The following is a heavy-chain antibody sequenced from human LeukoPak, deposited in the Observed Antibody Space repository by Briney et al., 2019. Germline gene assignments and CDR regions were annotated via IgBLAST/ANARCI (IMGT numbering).Heavy chain of an antibody. J-gene: IGHJ5*02. V-gene: IGHV3-23*01. CDR2: ISGGGSST. D-gene: IGHD2-2*01. CDR1: GFTFSSYS. Sequence: GGSLRLSCAASGFTFSSYSMNWVRQAPGKGLEWVSSISGGGSSTCYADSVKGRFTISRDNSKNTLYLQMNSLRAEDTAVYYCAKQESSWFDPWGQGTLVTVSS. CDR3: AKQESSWFDP.